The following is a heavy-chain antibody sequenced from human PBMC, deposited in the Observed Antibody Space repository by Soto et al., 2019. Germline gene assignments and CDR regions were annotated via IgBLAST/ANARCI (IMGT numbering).Heavy chain of an antibody. V-gene: IGHV3-7*05. CDR3: LSAGSAVS. CDR2: INYDGSEK. Sequence: GGSLGLSCAASGFTLSNYWMTWVRQAPGKGLEWVANINYDGSEKNYVDSVKGRFTISRDNTRNSLALQMNTLRAEDTAVYYCLSAGSAVSWGQGTLVTVSS. J-gene: IGHJ4*02. CDR1: GFTLSNYW. D-gene: IGHD3-10*01.